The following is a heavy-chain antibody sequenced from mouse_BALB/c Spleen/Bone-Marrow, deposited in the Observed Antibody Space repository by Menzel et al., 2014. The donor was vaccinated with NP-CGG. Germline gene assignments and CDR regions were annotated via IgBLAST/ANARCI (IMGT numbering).Heavy chain of an antibody. CDR3: TREDRDWYLDV. Sequence: LQQSGSELVRPGASVKLSCKASGYTFTSYWMHWVKQRPGQGLEWIGNNYPGSGSTNYDEKFKSKATLTVDTSSSTAYMQLSSLTSEDSAVYFCTREDRDWYLDVWGAGTTVTVSS. V-gene: IGHV1S22*01. CDR2: NYPGSGST. J-gene: IGHJ1*01. CDR1: GYTFTSYW.